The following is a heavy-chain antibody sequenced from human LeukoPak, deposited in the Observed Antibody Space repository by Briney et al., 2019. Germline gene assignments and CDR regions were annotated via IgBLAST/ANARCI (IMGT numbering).Heavy chain of an antibody. D-gene: IGHD3-16*02. CDR1: GFTFPSHS. V-gene: IGHV3-23*01. Sequence: PGGALTLSRSPSGFTFPSHSMSWVRQAPANGLEWVSGISDSGGSTYYAASVKGRFTISRDNSKNPLYLQMNSLRAEDTAVYYCAKGEKTRPFGGVIDYWGQGTLVTVSS. J-gene: IGHJ4*02. CDR3: AKGEKTRPFGGVIDY. CDR2: ISDSGGST.